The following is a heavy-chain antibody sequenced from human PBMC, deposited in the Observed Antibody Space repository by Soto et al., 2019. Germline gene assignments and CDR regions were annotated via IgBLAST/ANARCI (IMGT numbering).Heavy chain of an antibody. Sequence: GGSLRLSCAASGFIFSSYWMHWVRQAPGKGPVWVARINGDGRNTRYTDSVKGRFTISRDNAKNTLYLQMDSLRAEDTAVYYCTRDFRGRGMDSKWLNPWRQPTVVIFCS. CDR3: TRDFRGRGMDSKWLNP. CDR1: GFIFSSYW. J-gene: IGHJ5*02. CDR2: INGDGRNT. V-gene: IGHV3-74*01. D-gene: IGHD3-10*01.